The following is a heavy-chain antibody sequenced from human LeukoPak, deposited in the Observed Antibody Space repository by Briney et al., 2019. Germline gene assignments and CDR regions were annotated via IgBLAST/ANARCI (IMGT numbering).Heavy chain of an antibody. D-gene: IGHD3-22*01. CDR1: GYTFTGYY. J-gene: IGHJ6*02. Sequence: GASVTVSCRASGYTFTGYYMHWVRQAPGQGLEWMGWINPNSGGTNYAQKFQGWVTMTRDTSISTAYMELSRLRSDDTAVYYCARSVHDSSGYYYYYYYGMDVWGQGTTVTVSS. CDR3: ARSVHDSSGYYYYYYYGMDV. CDR2: INPNSGGT. V-gene: IGHV1-2*04.